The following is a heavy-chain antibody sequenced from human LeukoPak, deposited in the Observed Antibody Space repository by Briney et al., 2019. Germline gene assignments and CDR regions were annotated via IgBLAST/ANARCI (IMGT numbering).Heavy chain of an antibody. J-gene: IGHJ4*02. CDR3: ARIPGKRSAEFHS. D-gene: IGHD2-2*01. Sequence: GGSLRLSCAASGFNFSSYSMNWVRQAPAKGLEWISYISGSSRTIYYADSVRGRFTISRDNAKNSLYLQMSILRADDTALYYCARIPGKRSAEFHSWGQGARVTVSS. CDR2: ISGSSRTI. V-gene: IGHV3-48*04. CDR1: GFNFSSYS.